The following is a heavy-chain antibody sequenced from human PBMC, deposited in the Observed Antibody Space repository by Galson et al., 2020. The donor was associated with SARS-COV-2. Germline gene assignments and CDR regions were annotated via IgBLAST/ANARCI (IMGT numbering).Heavy chain of an antibody. CDR2: IYSGGST. Sequence: GGSLRLSCAASGFTVSSNYMSWVRQAPGKGLEWVSVIYSGGSTYYADSVKGRFTFSRDNSKNTLYLQMNSLRAEDTAVYYCARGLLSIFGVVPFDYWGQGTLVTVSS. CDR1: GFTVSSNY. J-gene: IGHJ4*02. D-gene: IGHD3-3*01. V-gene: IGHV3-53*01. CDR3: ARGLLSIFGVVPFDY.